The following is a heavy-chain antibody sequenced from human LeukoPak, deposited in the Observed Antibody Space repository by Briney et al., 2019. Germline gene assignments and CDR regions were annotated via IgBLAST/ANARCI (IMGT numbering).Heavy chain of an antibody. V-gene: IGHV3-21*06. CDR3: ARDAQWVVPEGYYYYMDV. J-gene: IGHJ6*03. D-gene: IGHD6-19*01. Sequence: GGSLRLSCAGSGFTFSRYNMNWVRQAPGKGLERVSSISSSSSYIYYADSVKGRFTISRDNAQNSLFLQMNSLRAEDTAVYYCARDAQWVVPEGYYYYMDVWGKGTTVTVSS. CDR1: GFTFSRYN. CDR2: ISSSSSYI.